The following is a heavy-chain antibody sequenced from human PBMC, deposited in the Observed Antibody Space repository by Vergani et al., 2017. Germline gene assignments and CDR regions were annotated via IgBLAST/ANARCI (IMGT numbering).Heavy chain of an antibody. CDR1: GFTFDDYT. D-gene: IGHD6-6*01. J-gene: IGHJ4*02. V-gene: IGHV3-43*01. Sequence: EVQLVESGGVVVQPGGSLRLSCAASGFTFDDYTMHWVRQAPGKGLEWVSLISWAGGSTYYADSVKGRFTISRDNSKNSLYLQMNSLRTEDTALYYCAKGWDSSSSGDLDYWGQGTLVTVSS. CDR2: ISWAGGST. CDR3: AKGWDSSSSGDLDY.